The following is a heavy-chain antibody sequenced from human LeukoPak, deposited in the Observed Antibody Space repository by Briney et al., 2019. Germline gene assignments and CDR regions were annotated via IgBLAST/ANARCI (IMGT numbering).Heavy chain of an antibody. CDR2: ISGSGGVT. Sequence: GGSLRLSCAASGFTFSSYAMGWVRQAPGKGLEWVSTISGSGGVTYYPDSVRGRFTISRDNSKNTLHLQMDSLRAEDTAIYYCAKWPEGATPKFHYSGQGTLVTVSS. V-gene: IGHV3-23*01. J-gene: IGHJ4*02. D-gene: IGHD1-26*01. CDR3: AKWPEGATPKFHY. CDR1: GFTFSSYA.